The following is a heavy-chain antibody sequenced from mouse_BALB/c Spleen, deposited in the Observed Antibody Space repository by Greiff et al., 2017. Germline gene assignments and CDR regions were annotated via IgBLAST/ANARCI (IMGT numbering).Heavy chain of an antibody. J-gene: IGHJ2*01. Sequence: LVESGAELAKPGASVKMSCKASGYTFTSYWMHWVKQRPGQGLEWIGYINPSTGYTEYNQKFKDKATLTADKSSSTAYMQLSSLTSEDSAVYYCARGGYDGYPNYWGQGTTLTVSS. D-gene: IGHD2-3*01. V-gene: IGHV1-7*01. CDR1: GYTFTSYW. CDR3: ARGGYDGYPNY. CDR2: INPSTGYT.